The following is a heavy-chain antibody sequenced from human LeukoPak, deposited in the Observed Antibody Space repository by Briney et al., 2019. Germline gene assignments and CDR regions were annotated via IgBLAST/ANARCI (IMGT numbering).Heavy chain of an antibody. Sequence: GGSLRLSCSASGFTFSNNWMHWVRQAPGKGLVWVSRINSDGSSTSYADFVKGRFTISRDNAKNTLYLQMNSLRAEDTAVYYCARDPYSSSWYDGGFDYWGQGTLVTVSS. J-gene: IGHJ4*02. CDR3: ARDPYSSSWYDGGFDY. D-gene: IGHD6-13*01. V-gene: IGHV3-74*01. CDR1: GFTFSNNW. CDR2: INSDGSST.